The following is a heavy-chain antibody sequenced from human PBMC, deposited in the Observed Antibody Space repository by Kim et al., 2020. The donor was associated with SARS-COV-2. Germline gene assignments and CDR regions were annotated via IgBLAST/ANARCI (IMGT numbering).Heavy chain of an antibody. V-gene: IGHV5-51*01. J-gene: IGHJ5*02. CDR2: IYPGDSTV. D-gene: IGHD2-15*01. CDR1: GFSFVAYW. Sequence: GESLKISCQGSGFSFVAYWIGWVRQMPGRGLEWMGVIYPGDSTVKYSPSFQGHVTFSVDKSANTAYLQWASLKASDTATYYCVRQEYINSAALFDPWGPGTVVTVSS. CDR3: VRQEYINSAALFDP.